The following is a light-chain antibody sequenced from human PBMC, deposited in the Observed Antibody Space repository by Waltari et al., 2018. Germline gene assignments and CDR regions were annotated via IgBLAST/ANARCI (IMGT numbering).Light chain of an antibody. CDR2: KVS. CDR1: QSLVHSDGNTY. J-gene: IGKJ4*01. Sequence: DVVMTQSPLSLPVTLGQPASISCKSSQSLVHSDGNTYLAWFQQRPGQSPRRLSYKVSNRESGVPYRFSARGSGTDFTLKISGVEAEDVGVYYCMQGTHWPLTFGGGTKVEIK. V-gene: IGKV2-30*02. CDR3: MQGTHWPLT.